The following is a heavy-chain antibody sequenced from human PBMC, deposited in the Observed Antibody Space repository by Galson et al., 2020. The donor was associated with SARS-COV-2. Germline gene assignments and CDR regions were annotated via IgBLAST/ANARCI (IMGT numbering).Heavy chain of an antibody. V-gene: IGHV1-2*02. Sequence: ASVKVSCKASGYTFTGYYMHWVRQAPGQGLEWMGWINPNSGGTNYAQKFQGRVTMTRDTSISTAYMELSRLRSDDTAVYYCARGGADGYRYYYYYGMDVWGQGTTVTVSS. CDR3: ARGGADGYRYYYYYGMDV. D-gene: IGHD5-12*01. CDR1: GYTFTGYY. CDR2: INPNSGGT. J-gene: IGHJ6*02.